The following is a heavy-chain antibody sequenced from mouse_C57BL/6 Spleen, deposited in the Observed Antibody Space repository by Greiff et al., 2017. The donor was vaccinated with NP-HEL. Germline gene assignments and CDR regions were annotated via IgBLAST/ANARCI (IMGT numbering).Heavy chain of an antibody. CDR2: IYPSDSET. V-gene: IGHV1-61*01. CDR3: ARGATTVVGRYFDV. D-gene: IGHD1-1*01. Sequence: QVQLKQPGAELVRPGSSVKLSCKASGYTFTSYWMDWVKQRPGQGLEWIGNIYPSDSETHYNQKFKDKATLTVDKSSSTAYMQLSSLTSEDSAVYYCARGATTVVGRYFDVWGTGTTLTVSS. J-gene: IGHJ1*03. CDR1: GYTFTSYW.